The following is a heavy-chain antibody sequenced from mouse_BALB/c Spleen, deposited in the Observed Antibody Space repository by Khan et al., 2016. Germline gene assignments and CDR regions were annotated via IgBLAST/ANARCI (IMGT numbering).Heavy chain of an antibody. J-gene: IGHJ2*01. Sequence: QIQLVQSGPELKKPGETVKISCKASAYTFTNYGMNWVKQAPGKGLKWMGWINTYTGEPTYADDFKGRSVFSLETSASTAYLQINNLKNEDMATYFCARFRSANYWGQGTTLTVSS. CDR2: INTYTGEP. D-gene: IGHD6-1*01. V-gene: IGHV9-1*02. CDR1: AYTFTNYG. CDR3: ARFRSANY.